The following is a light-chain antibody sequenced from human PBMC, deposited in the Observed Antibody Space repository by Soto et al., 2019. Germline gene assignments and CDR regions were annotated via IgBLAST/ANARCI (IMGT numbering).Light chain of an antibody. CDR2: DVS. Sequence: QSALPQPRSVSGSPGQSVTISCTGSSSDVGAYNYVSWYQHHPGKAPKVMIFDVSERPSGVPDRFSGSKSGNTASLTISGLQAEDEGDYYCCSYAGTYSWVFGGGTKLTVL. CDR1: SSDVGAYNY. CDR3: CSYAGTYSWV. V-gene: IGLV2-11*01. J-gene: IGLJ3*02.